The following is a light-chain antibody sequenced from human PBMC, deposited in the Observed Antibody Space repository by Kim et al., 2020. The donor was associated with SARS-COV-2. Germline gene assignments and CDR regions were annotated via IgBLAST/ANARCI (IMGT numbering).Light chain of an antibody. V-gene: IGKV3-15*01. CDR2: GAS. J-gene: IGKJ4*01. Sequence: VSPGERVTLSCRASQTVTNNLAWYQQTPGQAPRLLIYGASTRASGIPARFSGSGSGTEFTLTISSLQSEDFAIYYCQHYYNWPLTFGGGTKVDIK. CDR3: QHYYNWPLT. CDR1: QTVTNN.